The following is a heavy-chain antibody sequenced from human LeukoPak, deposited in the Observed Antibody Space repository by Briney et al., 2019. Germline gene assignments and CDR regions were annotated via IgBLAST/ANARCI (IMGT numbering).Heavy chain of an antibody. J-gene: IGHJ4*02. CDR1: GFTFSAYA. CDR2: INGGSDTT. V-gene: IGHV3-23*01. D-gene: IGHD2-21*01. CDR3: ARDRLWWEYYFDY. Sequence: GGSLRVSCTASGFTFSAYAMSWVRQAPGKGLKWVSSINGGSDTTYYTDSVKGRFTVSRDNSKNTLYLQMNSLRAEDTAVYYCARDRLWWEYYFDYWGQGTLVTVSS.